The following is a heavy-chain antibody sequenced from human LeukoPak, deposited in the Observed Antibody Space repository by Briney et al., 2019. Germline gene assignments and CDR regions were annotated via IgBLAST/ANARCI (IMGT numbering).Heavy chain of an antibody. CDR2: IYYSGST. Sequence: SETLSLTCTVSGGSISSYYWSWIRQPPGKGLEWIGYIYYSGSTDYNPSLKSRVTISVDTSKNQFSLKLSFVTAADTAVYYCARGYYDILTGTQVNAFDMWGQGTMVTVSS. CDR1: GGSISSYY. D-gene: IGHD3-9*01. V-gene: IGHV4-59*01. J-gene: IGHJ3*02. CDR3: ARGYYDILTGTQVNAFDM.